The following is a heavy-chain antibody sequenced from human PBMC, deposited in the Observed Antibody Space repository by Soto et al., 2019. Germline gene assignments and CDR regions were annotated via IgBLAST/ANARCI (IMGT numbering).Heavy chain of an antibody. D-gene: IGHD3-3*01. V-gene: IGHV3-23*01. CDR2: ISNSGAIT. J-gene: IGHJ5*02. CDR1: GFTFSTYA. Sequence: EVQLLESGGGLVQPGGSLRLSCAISGFTFSTYAMTWVRQAPGKGLDWVSAISNSGAITYYADSVKRRFSISRDNSKNTLFLQMNSLRAEDTAVYHCAKGFLDWLPNNWFDPWGQGTLVTVSS. CDR3: AKGFLDWLPNNWFDP.